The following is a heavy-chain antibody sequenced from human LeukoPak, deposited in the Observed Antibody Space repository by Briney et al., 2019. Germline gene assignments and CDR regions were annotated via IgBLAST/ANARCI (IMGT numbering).Heavy chain of an antibody. V-gene: IGHV3-7*01. Sequence: GGXXRLSCAASGFTFRNYWMSWVRQAPGKGLEWVAKVKQDGSEKYYVDSVKGRFAVSRDNAKNSLYLQMNSLRAEDTAVYYCARDYISSWANFDYWGQGTLVTVSS. CDR1: GFTFRNYW. D-gene: IGHD6-13*01. CDR2: VKQDGSEK. J-gene: IGHJ4*02. CDR3: ARDYISSWANFDY.